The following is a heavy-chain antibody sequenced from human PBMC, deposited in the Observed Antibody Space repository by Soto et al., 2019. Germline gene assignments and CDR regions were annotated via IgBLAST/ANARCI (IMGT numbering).Heavy chain of an antibody. CDR3: ARAHPYRDPYWFDP. CDR2: ISSSSSYI. Sequence: PXESLRLSCAASGFTFSSYSMNWVRQAPGKGLEWVSSISSSSSYIYYADSVKGRFTISRDNAKNSLYLQMNSLRAEDTAVYYCARAHPYRDPYWFDPWGQGTLVTVSS. J-gene: IGHJ5*02. D-gene: IGHD3-16*02. CDR1: GFTFSSYS. V-gene: IGHV3-21*01.